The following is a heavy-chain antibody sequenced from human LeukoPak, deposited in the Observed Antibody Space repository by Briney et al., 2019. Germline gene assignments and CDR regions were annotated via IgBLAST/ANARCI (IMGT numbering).Heavy chain of an antibody. J-gene: IGHJ4*02. CDR1: GFTFSSYE. CDR2: ISASGNSI. CDR3: ATSQGSWPDYFDY. Sequence: GGSLRLSCAASGFTFSSYEMNWVRQAPGKGLEWVSYISASGNSIYYADSVKGRFTISRDNAKNSLFLQMNSLRAEDTAVYYCATSQGSWPDYFDYWGQGTLVTVSS. V-gene: IGHV3-48*03. D-gene: IGHD6-13*01.